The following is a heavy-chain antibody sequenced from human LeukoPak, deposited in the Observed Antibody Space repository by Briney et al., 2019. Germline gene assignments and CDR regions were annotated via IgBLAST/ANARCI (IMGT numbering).Heavy chain of an antibody. J-gene: IGHJ4*02. CDR1: GGSFSGYY. D-gene: IGHD3-16*02. CDR2: INHSGST. Sequence: SETLSLTCAVYGGSFSGYYWSWIRQPPGKGLEWIGEINHSGSTNYNPSLKSRVTISVDASKNQFSLKLSSVTAADTAVYYCARGSMITFGGVIVIFDYWGQGTLVTVSS. V-gene: IGHV4-34*01. CDR3: ARGSMITFGGVIVIFDY.